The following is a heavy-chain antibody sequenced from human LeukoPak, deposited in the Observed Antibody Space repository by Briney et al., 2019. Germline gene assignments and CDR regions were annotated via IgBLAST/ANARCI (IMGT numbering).Heavy chain of an antibody. D-gene: IGHD2-21*02. V-gene: IGHV3-7*01. CDR3: ARGAYCIGDCYYVNEY. CDR1: GFTFSSYW. CDR2: IKQDGSEK. Sequence: GGSLRLSCAASGFTFSSYWMSWVRQAPGKGLEWVANIKQDGSEKYYVDSVKGRFTISRDNAKNSLYLQMNSLRAEDTTVYRCARGAYCIGDCYYVNEYWGQGTLVTVSS. J-gene: IGHJ4*02.